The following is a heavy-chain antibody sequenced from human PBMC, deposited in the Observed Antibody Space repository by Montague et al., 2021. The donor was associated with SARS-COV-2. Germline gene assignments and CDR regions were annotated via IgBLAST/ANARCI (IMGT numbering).Heavy chain of an antibody. D-gene: IGHD3-22*01. V-gene: IGHV3-11*01. CDR2: ISHSSNTI. CDR1: GFALSDYY. CDR3: ARPPTFYYESSGYYSN. Sequence: SLRLSCAASGFALSDYYMAWIRQAPGKGLEWLANISHSSNTIAYADSVKGRFTISRDNANNSVHLHMTNLRVEDTAVYYCARPPTFYYESSGYYSNWGQGAQVTVTS. J-gene: IGHJ4*02.